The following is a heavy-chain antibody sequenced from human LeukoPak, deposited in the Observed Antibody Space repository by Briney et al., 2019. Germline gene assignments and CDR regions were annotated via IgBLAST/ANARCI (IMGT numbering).Heavy chain of an antibody. J-gene: IGHJ6*03. V-gene: IGHV1-69*05. CDR3: ASFVVAAATSPDYYYYYMDV. CDR2: IIPIFGTA. CDR1: EGTFSSYA. D-gene: IGHD2-2*01. Sequence: SSVNVSCKASEGTFSSYAISWVRQAARQELEWMGGIIPIFGTANYAQKFKGRVTITTDESTSTAYMEMNSLRSGDTAVFYWASFVVAAATSPDYYYYYMDVWGKGTTVTVSS.